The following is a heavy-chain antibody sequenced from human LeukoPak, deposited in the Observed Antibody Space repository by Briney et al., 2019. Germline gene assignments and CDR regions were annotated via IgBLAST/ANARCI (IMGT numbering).Heavy chain of an antibody. CDR3: ARGAYCSGGKCYSGRIGF. Sequence: ASVKVSCKASGGTFSSYAISWVRQAPGQGLEWLGWVNVGNGKTEYSQKFQGRFTISRDTTASTSYLDLRSLRSDDTAVYYCARGAYCSGGKCYSGRIGFWDQGTLVTVSS. V-gene: IGHV1-3*01. CDR1: GGTFSSYA. CDR2: VNVGNGKT. J-gene: IGHJ4*02. D-gene: IGHD2-15*01.